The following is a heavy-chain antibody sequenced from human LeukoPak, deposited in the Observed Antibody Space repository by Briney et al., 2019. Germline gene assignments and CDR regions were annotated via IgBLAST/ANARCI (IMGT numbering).Heavy chain of an antibody. J-gene: IGHJ4*02. Sequence: SETLSLTCAVYGGSFSGYYWSWIRQPPGKGLEWIGEINHSGSTNYNPSLKSRVTISVDTSKNQFSLKLSSVTAADMAVYYCARGLTMVRGIRLFDYWGQGTPVTVSS. CDR1: GGSFSGYY. D-gene: IGHD3-10*01. CDR2: INHSGST. V-gene: IGHV4-34*01. CDR3: ARGLTMVRGIRLFDY.